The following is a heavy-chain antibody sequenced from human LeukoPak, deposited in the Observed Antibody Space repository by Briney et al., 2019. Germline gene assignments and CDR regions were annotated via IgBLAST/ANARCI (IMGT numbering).Heavy chain of an antibody. CDR1: GFTFSVSW. J-gene: IGHJ4*02. CDR2: IKYDGSEK. CDR3: ARDSSGD. Sequence: GGSLRLSCAASGFTFSVSWMSWVRQAPGKGLEWVANIKYDGSEKYYVDSVKGRFTISRDNAKNSLYLQMNSLRAEDTALYYCARDSSGDWGQGTLVTVSS. D-gene: IGHD3-22*01. V-gene: IGHV3-7*03.